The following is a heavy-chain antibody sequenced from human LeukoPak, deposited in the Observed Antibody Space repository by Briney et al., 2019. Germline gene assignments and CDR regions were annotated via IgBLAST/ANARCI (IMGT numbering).Heavy chain of an antibody. Sequence: PGGSLRLSCAASGFTFSRYGMNWVRQAPGKGLEWVSYISSSGSTIYYADSVKGRFTISRDNAKNSLYLLMNSLRAEDTAVYYCAREAGSRVVIYFDYWGQGTLVTVSS. J-gene: IGHJ4*02. CDR1: GFTFSRYG. CDR2: ISSSGSTI. D-gene: IGHD1-26*01. CDR3: AREAGSRVVIYFDY. V-gene: IGHV3-48*03.